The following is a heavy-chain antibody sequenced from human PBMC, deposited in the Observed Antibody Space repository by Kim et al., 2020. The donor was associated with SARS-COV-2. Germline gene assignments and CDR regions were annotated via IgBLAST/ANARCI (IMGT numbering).Heavy chain of an antibody. CDR1: GGSFSGYY. J-gene: IGHJ4*02. V-gene: IGHV4-34*01. Sequence: SETLSLTCAVYGGSFSGYYWSWIRQPPGKGLEWIGEINHSGSTNYNPSLKSRVTISVDTSKNQFSLKLSSVTAADTAVYYCARLYSPIDYWGQGTLVTVS. D-gene: IGHD6-13*01. CDR2: INHSGST. CDR3: ARLYSPIDY.